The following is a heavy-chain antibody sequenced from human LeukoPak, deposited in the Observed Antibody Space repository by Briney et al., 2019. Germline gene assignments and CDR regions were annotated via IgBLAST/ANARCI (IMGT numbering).Heavy chain of an antibody. CDR1: GYTFTGYY. J-gene: IGHJ4*02. CDR3: ARDFEDVGIDY. CDR2: INPNSGGT. V-gene: IGHV1-2*02. Sequence: EASVKVSCKASGYTFTGYYMHWVRQAPGQGLEWMGWINPNSGGTNYAQTFQGRVTMTRDTSISTAYMELSRLRSDDTAVYYCARDFEDVGIDYWGQGTLVTVSS. D-gene: IGHD3-9*01.